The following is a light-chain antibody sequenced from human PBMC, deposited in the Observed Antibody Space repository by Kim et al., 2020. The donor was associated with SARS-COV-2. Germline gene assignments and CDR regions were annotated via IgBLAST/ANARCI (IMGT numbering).Light chain of an antibody. V-gene: IGKV1-5*01. CDR1: QSISSW. J-gene: IGKJ1*01. Sequence: DIQMTQSPSTLSASVGDRVTITCRASQSISSWLAWYQQKPGKAPKFLIYDASTLGSGVPSRFSGSGSGTEFTLTISSLQPDDFATYYCQHLGTFGQGTKVDIK. CDR2: DAS. CDR3: QHLGT.